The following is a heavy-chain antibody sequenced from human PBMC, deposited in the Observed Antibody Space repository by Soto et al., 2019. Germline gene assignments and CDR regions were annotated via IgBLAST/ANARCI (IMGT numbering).Heavy chain of an antibody. CDR2: IHSYGTI. Sequence: GGSLRLSCTASGFTVRKNYMTWVRQAPGKGLEWVSVIHSYGTIYYADSVKGRFTVSRYNSTNTLYLQMNSLRAEDTAVYYCARSLGELYDYWGQGTLVTVSS. J-gene: IGHJ4*02. CDR1: GFTVRKNY. CDR3: ARSLGELYDY. D-gene: IGHD3-16*01. V-gene: IGHV3-66*01.